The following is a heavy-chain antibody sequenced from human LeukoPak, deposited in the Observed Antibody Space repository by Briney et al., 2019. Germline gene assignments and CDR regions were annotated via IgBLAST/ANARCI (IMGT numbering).Heavy chain of an antibody. D-gene: IGHD5-12*01. CDR1: GGSISSYY. CDR3: ARRQDSGYDPYFDY. CDR2: IYYSGST. V-gene: IGHV4-59*01. Sequence: PSETLSLTCTVSGGSISSYYWSWIRQPPGKGLEWIGYIYYSGSTNYNPSLKSRVTISVDTSKNQFSLKLSSVTAADTAVYYCARRQDSGYDPYFDYWGQGTLVTVSP. J-gene: IGHJ4*02.